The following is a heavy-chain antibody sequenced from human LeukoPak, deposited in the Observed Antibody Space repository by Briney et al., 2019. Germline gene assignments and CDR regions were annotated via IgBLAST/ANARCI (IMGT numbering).Heavy chain of an antibody. J-gene: IGHJ4*02. V-gene: IGHV4-59*01. D-gene: IGHD4-23*01. CDR1: GGSISSYY. CDR2: IYYSGST. CDR3: ARSLVGTPFDY. Sequence: SETLSLTCTVSGGSISSYYWSWVRQPPGKGLEWIGYIYYSGSTNYNPSLKSRVTISVDTSKNQFSLKLSSVTAADTAVYYCARSLVGTPFDYWGQGTLVSVSS.